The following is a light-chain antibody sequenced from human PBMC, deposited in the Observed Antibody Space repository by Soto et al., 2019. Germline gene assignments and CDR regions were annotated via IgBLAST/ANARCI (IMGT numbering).Light chain of an antibody. CDR3: QQRSNWPPWT. CDR2: DAS. J-gene: IGKJ1*01. CDR1: QSVSSY. V-gene: IGKV3-11*01. Sequence: EIVLTQSPATLSLSPGERATLSCRASQSVSSYLAWYQQKPGQAPRLLIYDASNRATGIPARFSGSGSGTDFTLTISSLEPEDFAVYYCQQRSNWPPWTVGQGTKV.